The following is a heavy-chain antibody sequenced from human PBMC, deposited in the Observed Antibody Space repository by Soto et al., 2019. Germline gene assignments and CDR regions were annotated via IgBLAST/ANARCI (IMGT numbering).Heavy chain of an antibody. CDR1: GGSFSGYY. V-gene: IGHV4-34*01. D-gene: IGHD3-22*01. J-gene: IGHJ4*02. CDR3: ARARKGYYDSSGYYGY. Sequence: SETLSLTCAVYGGSFSGYYWSWIRQPPGKGLEWIGEVNHSGSTNYNPSLKSRVTISVDTSKNQFSLKLSSVTAADTAVYYCARARKGYYDSSGYYGYWGQGTLVTVSS. CDR2: VNHSGST.